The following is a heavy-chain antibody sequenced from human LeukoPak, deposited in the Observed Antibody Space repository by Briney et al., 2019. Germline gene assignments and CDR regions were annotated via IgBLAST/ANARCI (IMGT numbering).Heavy chain of an antibody. V-gene: IGHV3-23*01. CDR3: AKGGGYSDFDTYYFDY. Sequence: GGSLRLSCAASGFSFSSCAMIWVRQAPGKGLEWVSDISIRGGATYYADSVKGRFTISRDNSKNTLYLQINSLRAEDTAVYYCAKGGGYSDFDTYYFDYWGPGTLVTVSS. D-gene: IGHD5-12*01. J-gene: IGHJ4*02. CDR2: ISIRGGAT. CDR1: GFSFSSCA.